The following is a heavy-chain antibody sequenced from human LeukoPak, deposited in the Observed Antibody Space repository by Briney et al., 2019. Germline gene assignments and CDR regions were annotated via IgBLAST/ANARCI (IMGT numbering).Heavy chain of an antibody. CDR2: IYSGGST. V-gene: IGHV3-66*02. Sequence: GGSLRLSCAASGFTVSNSYMSWVRQAPGKGLEWVSIIYSGGSTYYADSVRGRFTISRDNSKNTLYLQMNSLRVEDTAVYYCARERRYGGNPEYMDVWGKGTTVTVSS. CDR1: GFTVSNSY. J-gene: IGHJ6*03. D-gene: IGHD4-23*01. CDR3: ARERRYGGNPEYMDV.